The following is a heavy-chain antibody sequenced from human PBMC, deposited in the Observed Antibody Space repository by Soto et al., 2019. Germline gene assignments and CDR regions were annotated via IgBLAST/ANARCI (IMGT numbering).Heavy chain of an antibody. V-gene: IGHV1-8*01. D-gene: IGHD4-17*01. Sequence: ASVKVSCKASGYTFTSYGINWVRQATGQGLEWMGWMNPNSGNTGYAQKFQGRVTMTRNTSISTAYMELSSLRSEDTAVYYCARGTEGDYDYYYYNYMDVWGKGTTVTVSS. CDR3: ARGTEGDYDYYYYNYMDV. CDR1: GYTFTSYG. CDR2: MNPNSGNT. J-gene: IGHJ6*03.